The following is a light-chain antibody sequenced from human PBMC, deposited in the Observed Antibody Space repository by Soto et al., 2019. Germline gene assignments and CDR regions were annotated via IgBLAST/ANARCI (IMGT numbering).Light chain of an antibody. CDR2: TAS. CDR3: QHYNTYPWT. Sequence: DIQMTQSPSSLSASVGDKVTITCRASRGIDTDLAWYQQKPGKPPKRLIDTASTLQAGVPSRFSGSGTGTEFTLTISSLQPGDFATYDCQHYNTYPWTFGQGTKVDIK. V-gene: IGKV1-27*01. CDR1: RGIDTD. J-gene: IGKJ1*01.